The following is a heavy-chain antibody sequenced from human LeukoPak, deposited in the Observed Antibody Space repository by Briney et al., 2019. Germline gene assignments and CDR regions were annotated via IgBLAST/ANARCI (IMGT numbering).Heavy chain of an antibody. D-gene: IGHD2-21*02. CDR2: IKQNGSEK. CDR1: GFTFSSYW. J-gene: IGHJ4*02. CDR3: VSDRTPYCGGYCYFDF. V-gene: IGHV3-7*03. Sequence: GGSLRLSCAASGFTFSSYWMSWVRQAPGKGLEWVSNIKQNGSEKYYVDSVKGRFTISRDNAKNSLYLQMNSLRAEDTAVYYCVSDRTPYCGGYCYFDFWGQGTLLTVSS.